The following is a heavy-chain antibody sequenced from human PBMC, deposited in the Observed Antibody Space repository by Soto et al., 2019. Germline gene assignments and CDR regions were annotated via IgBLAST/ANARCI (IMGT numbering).Heavy chain of an antibody. J-gene: IGHJ6*02. CDR1: GGSISSGGYS. Sequence: QLQLQESGSGLVKPSQTLSLTCAVSGGSISSGGYSWSWIRQPPGKGLEWIGYIYHSGSTYYNPSLKSRVTISVDRSKNQFSLKLSSVTAADTAVYYCARDRTDTAMVRSGMDVWGQGTTVTVSS. CDR2: IYHSGST. CDR3: ARDRTDTAMVRSGMDV. D-gene: IGHD5-18*01. V-gene: IGHV4-30-2*01.